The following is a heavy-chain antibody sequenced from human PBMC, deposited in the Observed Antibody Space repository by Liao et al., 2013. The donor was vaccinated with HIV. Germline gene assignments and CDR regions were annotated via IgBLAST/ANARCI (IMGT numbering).Heavy chain of an antibody. V-gene: IGHV4-39*07. J-gene: IGHJ2*01. Sequence: QLQLQESGPGLVKPSETLSLTCTVSGGSISSSSYYWGWIRQPPGKGLEWIGSIYYSGSTSYNPSLKSRVTILMDTSKNQFSLKLSSVTAADTAVYYCARHLPPTLTTVTTRNWYFDLWGHGTLVTVSS. D-gene: IGHD4-17*01. CDR3: ARHLPPTLTTVTTRNWYFDL. CDR2: IYYSGST. CDR1: GGSISSSSYY.